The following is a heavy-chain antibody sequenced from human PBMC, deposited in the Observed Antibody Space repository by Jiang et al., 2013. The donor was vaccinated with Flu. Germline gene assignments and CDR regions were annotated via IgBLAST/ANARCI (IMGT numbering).Heavy chain of an antibody. Sequence: LLKPSETLSLTCTVSGGSITSSSYYWGWVRQPPGKGLEWIGSIYYLGSTFYSPSLKSRVTISVDTSKNQLSLKLTSVTAADTAVYYCVRDILLRFGESNYWGQGTLVTVSS. V-gene: IGHV4-39*01. CDR1: GGSITSSSYY. J-gene: IGHJ4*02. CDR3: VRDILLRFGESNY. CDR2: IYYLGST. D-gene: IGHD3-10*01.